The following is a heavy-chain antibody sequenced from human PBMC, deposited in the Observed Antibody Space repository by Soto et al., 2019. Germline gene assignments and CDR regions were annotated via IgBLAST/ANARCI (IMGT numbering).Heavy chain of an antibody. J-gene: IGHJ4*02. CDR1: GFTFSSYR. CDR3: ARGSAFIGLDY. Sequence: PGGSLRLSCEGSGFTFSSYRMNWVRQAPGKGLEWVSSIGTSGSYIYDADSVKGRFTISRDNTKDSLYLQMNSLRAEDTAIYYCARGSAFIGLDYWGQGTPVTVSS. V-gene: IGHV3-21*01. D-gene: IGHD1-26*01. CDR2: IGTSGSYI.